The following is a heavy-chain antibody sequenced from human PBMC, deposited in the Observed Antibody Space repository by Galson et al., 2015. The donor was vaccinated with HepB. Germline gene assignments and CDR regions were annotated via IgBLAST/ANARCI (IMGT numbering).Heavy chain of an antibody. J-gene: IGHJ5*02. CDR2: ISSNGGST. CDR1: GFTFRSYA. Sequence: SLRLSCAASGFTFRSYAMHWVRQAPGKGLEYVSAISSNGGSTYYADSVKGRFTISRDNSKNALYLQMSSLRAEDTAVYYCAKGTGSAPLRNWFDPWGQGTLVTVSS. CDR3: AKGTGSAPLRNWFDP. D-gene: IGHD3-16*01. V-gene: IGHV3-64D*06.